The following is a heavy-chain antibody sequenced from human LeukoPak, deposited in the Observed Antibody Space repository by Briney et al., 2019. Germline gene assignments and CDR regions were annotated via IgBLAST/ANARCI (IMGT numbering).Heavy chain of an antibody. J-gene: IGHJ4*02. CDR3: ARDFYDGFALDY. D-gene: IGHD2/OR15-2a*01. V-gene: IGHV3-48*01. CDR2: IGSSSSTI. Sequence: GGSLRLSCAASRFTFSSYGMSWVRQAPGKGLEWVSYIGSSSSTIYYGDSVKGRFTISRDNAKNSLYLQMNSLRAEDTAVYYCARDFYDGFALDYWGQGTLVTVSS. CDR1: RFTFSSYG.